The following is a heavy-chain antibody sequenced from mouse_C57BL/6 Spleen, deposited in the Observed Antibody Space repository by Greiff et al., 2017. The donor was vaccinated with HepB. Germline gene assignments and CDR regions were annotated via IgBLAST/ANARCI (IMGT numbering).Heavy chain of an antibody. CDR2: INPNYGTT. Sequence: VQLKESGPELVKPGASVKISCKASGYSFTDYNMNWVKQSNGKSLEWIGVINPNYGTTSYNHKFKGKATLTVDQSSSTAYMQLNSLTSEDSAVYYCARSDITTVGYFDYWGQGTTLTVSS. J-gene: IGHJ2*01. CDR3: ARSDITTVGYFDY. CDR1: GYSFTDYN. V-gene: IGHV1-39*01. D-gene: IGHD1-1*01.